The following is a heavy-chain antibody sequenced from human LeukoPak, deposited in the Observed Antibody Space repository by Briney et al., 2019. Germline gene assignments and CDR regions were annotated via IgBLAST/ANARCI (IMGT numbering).Heavy chain of an antibody. V-gene: IGHV4-34*01. CDR2: INHSGNT. CDR1: GGSFSGYY. D-gene: IGHD4-23*01. CDR3: ARREPHGDYGGKIRYYYYMDV. J-gene: IGHJ6*03. Sequence: SETLSLTCAVHGGSFSGYYWSWIRQPPGKGLEWIGEINHSGNTNSNPSLKSRVTMSVDTSKNQFSLKLSSLTAADTAMYYCARREPHGDYGGKIRYYYYMDVWGKGTTITISS.